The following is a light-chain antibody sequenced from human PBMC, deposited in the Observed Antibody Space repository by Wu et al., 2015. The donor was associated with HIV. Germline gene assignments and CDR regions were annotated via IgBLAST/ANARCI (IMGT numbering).Light chain of an antibody. V-gene: IGKV3-20*01. J-gene: IGKJ2*03. CDR2: AAS. CDR1: QSISSNF. CDR3: QHYDSSPYS. Sequence: EIVLTQSPGTLSLSPAERATLSCRASQSISSNFLAWYQQKPGRAPRLLIYAASNRATGIPDRFSASGSGTDFTLIISRLEPEDFAVYYCQHYDSSPYSFGPGTKLEIK.